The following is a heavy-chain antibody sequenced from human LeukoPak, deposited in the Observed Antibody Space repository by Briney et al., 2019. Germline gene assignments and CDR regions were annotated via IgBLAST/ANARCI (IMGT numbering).Heavy chain of an antibody. CDR1: GFTFSDYY. D-gene: IGHD3-22*01. Sequence: GGSLRLSCAASGFTFSDYYMSWIRQAPGKGLEWVSYISSSSSYTNYADSVKGRFIISRDNAKNSLYLQMNSLRAEDTAVYYCARDRGYYDSSYFDYWGQGTLVTVSS. V-gene: IGHV3-11*05. CDR3: ARDRGYYDSSYFDY. J-gene: IGHJ4*02. CDR2: ISSSSSYT.